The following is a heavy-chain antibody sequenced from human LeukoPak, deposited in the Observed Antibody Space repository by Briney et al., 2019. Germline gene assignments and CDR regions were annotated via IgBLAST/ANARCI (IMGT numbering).Heavy chain of an antibody. D-gene: IGHD3-10*01. CDR1: GFTFSDYY. CDR3: ARLKKERFGELFSRLTSTPRYYFDY. Sequence: LRLSCAASGFTFSDYYMSWIRQPPGKGLGWIGSIYYGGSAYYNPSLKSRVTISVDTSKNHFSLKLSSVTAADTAVYYCARLKKERFGELFSRLTSTPRYYFDYWGQGTLVTVSS. CDR2: IYYGGSA. J-gene: IGHJ4*02. V-gene: IGHV4-39*02.